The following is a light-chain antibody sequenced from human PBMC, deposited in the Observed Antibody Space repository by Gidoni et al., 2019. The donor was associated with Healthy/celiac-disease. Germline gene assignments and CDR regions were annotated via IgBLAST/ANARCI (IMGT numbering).Light chain of an antibody. CDR1: QSVLYSSNNQNY. J-gene: IGKJ3*01. Sequence: DIVMTQSPDSLAVSLGERATIHCKSSQSVLYSSNNQNYLAWYHQKPGQPTNLLIYWASTRESGVPDRFSGSGSGTDFTLTISSLQAEDVAVYYCQQYYSTPPTFGPGTKVDIK. V-gene: IGKV4-1*01. CDR2: WAS. CDR3: QQYYSTPPT.